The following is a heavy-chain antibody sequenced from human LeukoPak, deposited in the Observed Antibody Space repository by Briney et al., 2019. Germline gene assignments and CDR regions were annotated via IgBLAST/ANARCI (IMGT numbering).Heavy chain of an antibody. J-gene: IGHJ3*02. CDR1: GGSISSSSYY. V-gene: IGHV4-61*05. CDR2: IYYSGST. D-gene: IGHD3-9*01. Sequence: SETLSLTCTVSGGSISSSSYYWGWIRQPPGKGLEWIGYIYYSGSTNYNPSLKSRVTISVDTSKNQFSLKLSSVTAADTAVYYCARNPGSRFYDILTGYRDAFDIWGQGTMVTVSS. CDR3: ARNPGSRFYDILTGYRDAFDI.